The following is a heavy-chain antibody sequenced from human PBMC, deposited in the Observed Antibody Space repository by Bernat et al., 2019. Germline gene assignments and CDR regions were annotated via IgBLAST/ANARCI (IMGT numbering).Heavy chain of an antibody. CDR2: ISYDGSNK. J-gene: IGHJ4*02. CDR3: AKVGYGDRSNIDY. CDR1: GFTFSSYG. V-gene: IGHV3-30*18. D-gene: IGHD4-17*01. Sequence: QVQLVESGGGVVQPGRSLRLSCADSGFTFSSYGMHWVRQAPGKGLEWVAVISYDGSNKYYADSVKGRFTISRDNSKNTLYLQMNSLRAEDTAVYYCAKVGYGDRSNIDYWGQGTLVTVSS.